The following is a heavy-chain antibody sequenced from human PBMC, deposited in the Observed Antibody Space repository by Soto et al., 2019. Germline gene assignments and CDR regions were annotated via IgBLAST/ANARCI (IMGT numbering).Heavy chain of an antibody. Sequence: EVQLVESGGGLVQPGGSLRLSCAASGFTFSGYWMSWVRQAPGKGLEWVANIKEDGSENYYGDSVKGRFTISRDNAKNSLYLQMNSLRGEDTAGYYCARAWIIDHWGQGTLVTVSS. V-gene: IGHV3-7*04. J-gene: IGHJ4*02. CDR1: GFTFSGYW. D-gene: IGHD2-2*03. CDR3: ARAWIIDH. CDR2: IKEDGSEN.